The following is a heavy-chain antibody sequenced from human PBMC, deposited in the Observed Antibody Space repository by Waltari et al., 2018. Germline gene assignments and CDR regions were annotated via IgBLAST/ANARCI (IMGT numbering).Heavy chain of an antibody. J-gene: IGHJ5*02. CDR3: ARCGLIRNFWSGLSPKNWFDP. D-gene: IGHD3-3*01. CDR2: INPSGGST. Sequence: QVQLVQSGAEVKKPGASVKVSCKASGYTFTSYYMHWVRQAPGQGLEWMGIINPSGGSTSYAQKFQGRVTMTRDTSTSTVYMELSSLRSEDTAVYYCARCGLIRNFWSGLSPKNWFDPWGQGTLVTVSS. CDR1: GYTFTSYY. V-gene: IGHV1-46*01.